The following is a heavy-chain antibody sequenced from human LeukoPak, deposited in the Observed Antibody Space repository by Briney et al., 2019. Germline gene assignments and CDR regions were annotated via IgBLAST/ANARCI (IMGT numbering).Heavy chain of an antibody. J-gene: IGHJ5*02. V-gene: IGHV4-4*07. CDR3: AIAQAGTFSRFDP. CDR2: IYSDGTT. Sequence: SETLSLTCTVSGGSISGYHWSWIRQAAGKGLEWIGRIYSDGTTSYNTSLKSRIIMSVDTSKNRLSLKLTSVTAADTALYYCAIAQAGTFSRFDPWGQGTLVTVSS. D-gene: IGHD6-19*01. CDR1: GGSISGYH.